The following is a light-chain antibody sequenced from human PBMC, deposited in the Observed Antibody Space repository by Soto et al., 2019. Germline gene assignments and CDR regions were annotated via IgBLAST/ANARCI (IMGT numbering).Light chain of an antibody. CDR3: SSYAGSNNFV. CDR1: SSDVGGYNY. V-gene: IGLV2-8*01. CDR2: EVS. J-gene: IGLJ1*01. Sequence: QSALTQPPSASGSPGQSVTISCTGTSSDVGGYNYVSWYQQHPGKAPKLMIYEVSKRPSGVPDRFSVSKSGNTASLTVSGLQVEDEADYYCSSYAGSNNFVLGTGTTVTV.